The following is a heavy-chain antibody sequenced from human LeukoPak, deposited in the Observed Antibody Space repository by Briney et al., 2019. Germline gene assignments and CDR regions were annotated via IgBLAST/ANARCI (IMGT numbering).Heavy chain of an antibody. CDR2: ISGSGGST. V-gene: IGHV3-23*01. CDR3: AKYLIYGDYEAGSTNYYYYYGMDV. Sequence: GGSLRLSCAASGFTFSSYAMSWARQAPGKGLEWVSAISGSGGSTYYADSVKGRFTISRDNSKNTLYLQMNSLRAEDTAVYYCAKYLIYGDYEAGSTNYYYYYGMDVWGQGTTVTVSS. J-gene: IGHJ6*02. CDR1: GFTFSSYA. D-gene: IGHD4-17*01.